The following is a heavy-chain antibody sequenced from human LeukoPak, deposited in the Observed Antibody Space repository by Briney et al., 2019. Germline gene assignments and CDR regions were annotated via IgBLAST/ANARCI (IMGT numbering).Heavy chain of an antibody. J-gene: IGHJ6*03. V-gene: IGHV4-34*01. CDR3: ARHKGFDYYGSGTYYMDV. CDR2: INHSGST. CDR1: GGSFSGYY. D-gene: IGHD3-10*01. Sequence: SETLSLTCAVYGGSFSGYYWSWIRQPPGKGLEWIGEINHSGSTNHNPSLKSRVTISVDTSKNQFSLKLSSVTAADTAVYYCARHKGFDYYGSGTYYMDVWGKGTTVTISS.